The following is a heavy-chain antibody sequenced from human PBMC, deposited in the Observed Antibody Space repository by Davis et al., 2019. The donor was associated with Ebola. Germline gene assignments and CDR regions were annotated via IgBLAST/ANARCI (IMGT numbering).Heavy chain of an antibody. CDR1: GYTFTSYG. J-gene: IGHJ6*02. CDR2: ISAYNGNT. CDR3: ASVDLRISRHDYGDWGYYGMDV. Sequence: ASVKVSCKASGYTFTSYGISWVRQAPGQGLEWMGWISAYNGNTNYAQKLQGRVTMTTDTSTSTAYMELRSLRSDDTAVNYCASVDLRISRHDYGDWGYYGMDVWGQGTTVTVSS. V-gene: IGHV1-18*01. D-gene: IGHD4-17*01.